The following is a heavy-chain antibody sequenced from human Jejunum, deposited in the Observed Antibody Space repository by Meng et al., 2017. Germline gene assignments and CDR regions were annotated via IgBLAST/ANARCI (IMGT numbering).Heavy chain of an antibody. J-gene: IGHJ3*02. CDR1: GFTFSSHW. V-gene: IGHV3-74*01. CDR2: INDDGSTT. CDR3: ASPVRAYYGSGSYALDI. D-gene: IGHD3-10*01. Sequence: LSLTCAASGFTFSSHWMHWVRQAPGEGLVWVSLINDDGSTTTYADSVKGRFTISRDNAKNTLFLQMNSLRAEDTAVYYCASPVRAYYGSGSYALDIWGRGTMVTVSS.